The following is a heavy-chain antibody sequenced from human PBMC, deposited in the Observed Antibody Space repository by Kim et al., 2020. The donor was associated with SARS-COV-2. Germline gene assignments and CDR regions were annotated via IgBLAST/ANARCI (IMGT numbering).Heavy chain of an antibody. CDR2: IRSKAYGGTT. V-gene: IGHV3-49*04. Sequence: GGSLRLSCTASGFTFGDYAMSWVRQAPGKGLEWVGFIRSKAYGGTTEYAASVKGRFTISRDDSKSIAYLQMNSLKTEDTAVYYCTRDLGVLRFLEWAFDYWGQGTLVTVSS. D-gene: IGHD3-3*01. CDR1: GFTFGDYA. CDR3: TRDLGVLRFLEWAFDY. J-gene: IGHJ4*02.